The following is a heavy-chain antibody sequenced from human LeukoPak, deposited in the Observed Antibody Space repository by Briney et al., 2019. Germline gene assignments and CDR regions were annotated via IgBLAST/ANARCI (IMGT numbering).Heavy chain of an antibody. J-gene: IGHJ4*02. CDR3: ARDRMEYQLLDY. Sequence: SVKVSCKASGGTFSSYAISWVXQAPGQGLXWMGGIXPIFGTAXYAQKFQGRVXIXAXXSTSTAYMELSSLRSEDTAVYYCARDRMEYQLLDYWGQGTLITVSS. D-gene: IGHD2-2*01. V-gene: IGHV1-69*13. CDR1: GGTFSSYA. CDR2: IXPIFGTA.